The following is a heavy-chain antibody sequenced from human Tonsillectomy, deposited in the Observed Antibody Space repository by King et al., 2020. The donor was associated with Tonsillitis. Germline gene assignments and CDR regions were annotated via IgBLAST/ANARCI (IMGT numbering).Heavy chain of an antibody. CDR3: AGGKGGSYWMYNWFDP. CDR1: GYTFTSYY. D-gene: IGHD1-26*01. Sequence: SGAEVKKPGASVKVSCKASGYTFTSYYMHWVRQAPGQGLEWMGIINPSGGSTSYAQKFQGRVTMTRDTSTSTVYMELRSLRTEDTAGCYCAGGKGGSYWMYNWFDPWGQGTLVTVSS. CDR2: INPSGGST. V-gene: IGHV1-46*01. J-gene: IGHJ5*02.